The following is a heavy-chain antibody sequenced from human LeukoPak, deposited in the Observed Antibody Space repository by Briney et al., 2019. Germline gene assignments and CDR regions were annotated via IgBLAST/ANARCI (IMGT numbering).Heavy chain of an antibody. CDR3: ARGYYDYVWGSYRLPYYYYYYMDV. J-gene: IGHJ6*03. D-gene: IGHD3-16*02. CDR1: GGSFSGYY. CDR2: IYYSGNT. V-gene: IGHV4-34*01. Sequence: SETLSLTCAVYGGSFSGYYWSWIRQPPGKGLEWIGSIYYSGNTYYNASLKSQVSISIDTSKNQFSLRLTSVTAADTAVYYCARGYYDYVWGSYRLPYYYYYYMDVWGKGTTVTVSS.